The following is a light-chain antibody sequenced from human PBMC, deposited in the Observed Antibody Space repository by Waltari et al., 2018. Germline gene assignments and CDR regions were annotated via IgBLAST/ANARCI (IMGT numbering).Light chain of an antibody. CDR2: EVS. J-gene: IGLJ1*01. Sequence: QSALTPPASVSGSPGQSITISCSGTASDVGAYDFVPWYQQHPGKAPHLIIYEVSNRPSGISNRFSASKSGNTASLTISGLQAEDEADYYCSSYTTSSAPGVFGTGTRVTVL. V-gene: IGLV2-14*01. CDR3: SSYTTSSAPGV. CDR1: ASDVGAYDF.